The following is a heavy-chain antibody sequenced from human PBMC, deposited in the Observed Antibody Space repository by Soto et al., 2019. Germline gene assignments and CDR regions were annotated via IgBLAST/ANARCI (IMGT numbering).Heavy chain of an antibody. D-gene: IGHD3-3*01. CDR1: GYTFTSYA. J-gene: IGHJ6*02. CDR3: ARYDSYYYGMDV. V-gene: IGHV1-3*01. Sequence: ASVKVSCKASGYTFTSYAMHWVRQAPGQRLEWMGWINAGNGNTKYSQKFQGRVTITRDTSASTAYMELSSLRSEDTAVYYCARYDSYYYGMDVWGQGTTVTVS. CDR2: INAGNGNT.